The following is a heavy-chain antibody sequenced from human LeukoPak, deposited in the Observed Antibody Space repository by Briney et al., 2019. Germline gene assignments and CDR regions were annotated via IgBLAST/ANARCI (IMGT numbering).Heavy chain of an antibody. CDR1: GYTFTSYD. CDR3: AREYSGYEFPFDY. D-gene: IGHD5-12*01. Sequence: GASVKVSCKASGYTFTSYDINWVRQAPGQGLEWMGWMNPNSDNAGYAQKFQGRVTITADESTSTAYMELSSLRSEDTAVYYCAREYSGYEFPFDYWGQGTLVTVSS. CDR2: MNPNSDNA. V-gene: IGHV1-8*01. J-gene: IGHJ4*02.